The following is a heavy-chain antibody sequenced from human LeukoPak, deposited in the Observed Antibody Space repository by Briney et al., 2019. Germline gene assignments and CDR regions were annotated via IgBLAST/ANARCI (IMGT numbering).Heavy chain of an antibody. CDR1: GYTFTSYG. V-gene: IGHV1-18*01. Sequence: GASVKVSCKASGYTFTSYGISWVRQAPGQGLEWMGWISAYNGNTNYAQKLQGRVTMTTDTSTSTAYMELRSLRSDDTAVYYCARGVVPAAEDLQSDYWGQGTLVTISS. CDR2: ISAYNGNT. J-gene: IGHJ4*02. D-gene: IGHD2-2*01. CDR3: ARGVVPAAEDLQSDY.